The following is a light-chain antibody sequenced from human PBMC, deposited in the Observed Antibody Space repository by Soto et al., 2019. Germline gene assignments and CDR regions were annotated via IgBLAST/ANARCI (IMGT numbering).Light chain of an antibody. CDR2: KGT. J-gene: IGLJ1*01. CDR1: SSDVGAYDS. V-gene: IGLV2-23*01. Sequence: QSALAQPASVSGSPGQSITISCTGTSSDVGAYDSVSWYQQHPHKAPQVIIYKGTQRPSGVSNRFSGSTSGNAASLTISGLQADDEADYFCCPSAPESTYVFGTGTKVT. CDR3: CPSAPESTYV.